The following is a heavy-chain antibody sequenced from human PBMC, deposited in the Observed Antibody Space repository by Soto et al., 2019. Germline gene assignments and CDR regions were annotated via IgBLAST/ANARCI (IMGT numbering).Heavy chain of an antibody. V-gene: IGHV5-51*01. D-gene: IGHD3-10*01. CDR3: ARQITMVRGVINYFDY. Sequence: RGESLKISCKGSGCSFTNYWIGWVRQMPGKGLEWMGIIYPGDSDTRYSPSLQGQVTISADKSISTAYLQWSSLKASDTAMYYCARQITMVRGVINYFDYWGQGTLVTVSS. CDR1: GCSFTNYW. J-gene: IGHJ4*02. CDR2: IYPGDSDT.